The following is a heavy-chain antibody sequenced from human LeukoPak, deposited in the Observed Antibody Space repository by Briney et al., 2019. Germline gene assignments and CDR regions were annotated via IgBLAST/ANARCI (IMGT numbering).Heavy chain of an antibody. V-gene: IGHV4-30-2*01. D-gene: IGHD2-2*02. CDR1: GGSISSGGYY. CDR3: ARTWTQRGPAAIPGGNAFDI. Sequence: PSETLSPTCTVSGGSISSGGYYWSWIRQPPGKGLEWIGYIYHSGSTYYNPSLKSRVTISVGRSKNQFSLKLSSVTAADTAVYYCARTWTQRGPAAIPGGNAFDIWGQGTMVTVSS. J-gene: IGHJ3*02. CDR2: IYHSGST.